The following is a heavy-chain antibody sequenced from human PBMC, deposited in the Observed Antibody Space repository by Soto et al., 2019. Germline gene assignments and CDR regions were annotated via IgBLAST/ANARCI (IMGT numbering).Heavy chain of an antibody. CDR1: GGSVSSNDYY. CDR3: ARFGSGSYYKGFDP. D-gene: IGHD3-10*01. Sequence: TSETLSLTCTVSGGSVSSNDYYWSWIRQPPGKGLEWIGEITHTGRTNYNPSLKSRATISVDTSKNEFSLKLSSVTAADTSVYYCARFGSGSYYKGFDPWGQGTLVTVSS. J-gene: IGHJ5*02. CDR2: ITHTGRT. V-gene: IGHV4-34*01.